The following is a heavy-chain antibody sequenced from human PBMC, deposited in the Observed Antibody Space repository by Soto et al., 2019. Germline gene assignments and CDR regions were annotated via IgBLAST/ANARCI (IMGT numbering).Heavy chain of an antibody. J-gene: IGHJ1*01. CDR3: ASSLWPSVFFQD. CDR1: RGTMRSYY. CDR2: IYASGNT. V-gene: IGHV4-59*01. D-gene: IGHD2-21*01. Sequence: SETLSLTCTVSRGTMRSYYWNWIRQSPGKGLEWIGYIYASGNTDYNPSLKSRVTISIDTSKKQISLKLNSVTAADTAVYYCASSLWPSVFFQDWGQGTLVTVS.